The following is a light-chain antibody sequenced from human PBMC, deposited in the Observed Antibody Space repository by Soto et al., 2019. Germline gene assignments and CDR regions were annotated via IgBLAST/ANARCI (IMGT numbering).Light chain of an antibody. CDR2: GTF. Sequence: EIVMTQSPATLSLSPGERATLSCRASQSLSNNLAWYQQKPGQAPRLLIYGTFTRATGIPARFSGSASGTECSITISSLQSEDFAVYYCQQYNSWPFTFGPGTKVDIK. V-gene: IGKV3-15*01. CDR1: QSLSNN. J-gene: IGKJ3*01. CDR3: QQYNSWPFT.